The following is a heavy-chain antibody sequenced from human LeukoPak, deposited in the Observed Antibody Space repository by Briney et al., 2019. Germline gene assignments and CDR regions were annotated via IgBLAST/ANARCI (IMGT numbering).Heavy chain of an antibody. J-gene: IGHJ4*02. CDR3: ARVGSSWYFDY. D-gene: IGHD6-13*01. CDR2: ISSSSSYI. CDR1: GFTFSSYT. Sequence: PGGSLRLSCAASGFTFSSYTMNWVRQAPGKGLEWVSSISSSSSYIYYADSVKGRFTISRDNAKNSLYLQMNSLRAEDTAVYYCARVGSSWYFDYWGQGTLVTVSS. V-gene: IGHV3-21*01.